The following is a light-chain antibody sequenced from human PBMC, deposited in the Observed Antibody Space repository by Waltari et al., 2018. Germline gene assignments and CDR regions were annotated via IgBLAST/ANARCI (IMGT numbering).Light chain of an antibody. V-gene: IGKV2-30*01. CDR1: QSLVSRDGNTY. Sequence: DVVMTQSLLSVSVTPGQPASIACGFGQSLVSRDGNTYSNWFRQRPGQSPRRLLYKVSNTDTGVPDRSRGRGTGPDFTLSISRVDAEDGGVYYSTQRTTRPWTYSPATKVEIK. J-gene: IGKJ1*01. CDR3: TQRTTRPWT. CDR2: KVS.